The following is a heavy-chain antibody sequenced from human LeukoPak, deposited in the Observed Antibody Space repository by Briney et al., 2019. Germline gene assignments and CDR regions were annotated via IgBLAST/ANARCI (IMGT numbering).Heavy chain of an antibody. D-gene: IGHD3-16*01. Sequence: GRSLRLSCAASGFTFSSYAMSWVRQAPGKGLEWVSLISGSGGSTYYADSVKGRFTISRDNSKNTLHLQMNSLRAEDTAVFYCAKDRDDYVWGSYLGAFDIWGQGTMVTVSS. CDR3: AKDRDDYVWGSYLGAFDI. CDR1: GFTFSSYA. J-gene: IGHJ3*02. CDR2: ISGSGGST. V-gene: IGHV3-23*01.